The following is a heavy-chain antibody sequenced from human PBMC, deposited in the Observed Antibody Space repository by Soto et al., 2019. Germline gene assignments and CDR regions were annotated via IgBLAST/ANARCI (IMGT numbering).Heavy chain of an antibody. J-gene: IGHJ5*02. CDR1: GGSISSYY. CDR3: TRRRMYGSSTGWFDP. D-gene: IGHD2-15*01. CDR2: IYYSGST. V-gene: IGHV4-59*12. Sequence: PSETLSLTCTVSGGSISSYYWSWIRQPPGKGLEWIGYIYYSGSTIYNPSLKSRVTISVDTSKRQFYLTLKSVTAADTAVYYCTRRRMYGSSTGWFDPWGQGTLVTVSS.